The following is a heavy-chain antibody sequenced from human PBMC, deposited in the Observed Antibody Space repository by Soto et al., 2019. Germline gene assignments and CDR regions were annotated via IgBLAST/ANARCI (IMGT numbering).Heavy chain of an antibody. V-gene: IGHV3-23*01. CDR1: GFTFSSYA. J-gene: IGHJ6*02. Sequence: WGSLRLSCAASGFTFSSYAMSCVRQAPGKGLEWVSAISGSGGSTYYADSVKGRFTISRDNSKNTLYLQMNSLRAEDTAVYYCANDRRIAAHKTSYAMDVWAQGTTVTVSS. CDR2: ISGSGGST. D-gene: IGHD6-13*01. CDR3: ANDRRIAAHKTSYAMDV.